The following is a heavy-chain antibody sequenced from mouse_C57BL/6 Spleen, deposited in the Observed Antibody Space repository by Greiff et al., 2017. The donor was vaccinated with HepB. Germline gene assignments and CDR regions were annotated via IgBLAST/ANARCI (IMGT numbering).Heavy chain of an antibody. CDR1: GYSFTGYY. CDR3: ARGDTAGVGY. CDR2: INPSTGGT. J-gene: IGHJ2*01. V-gene: IGHV1-42*01. D-gene: IGHD1-1*01. Sequence: VQLQQSGPELVKPGASVKISCKASGYSFTGYYMNWVKQSPEKSLEWIGEINPSTGGTTYNQKFKAKATLTVDNSSSTAYMQLKGLTAGDSAVYCCARGDTAGVGYWGEGGALAVAS.